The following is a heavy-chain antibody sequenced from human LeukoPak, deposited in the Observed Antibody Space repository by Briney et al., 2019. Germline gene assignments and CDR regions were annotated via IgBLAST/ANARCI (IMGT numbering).Heavy chain of an antibody. J-gene: IGHJ6*02. CDR2: INPNSGGT. CDR3: ARVRCSGGSCYSGASGMDV. Sequence: GASVKVSCKASGYTFTNYNIDWVRQAPGQGLEWMGRINPNSGGTNYAQKFQGRVTMTRDTSISTAYMELSRLRSDDTAVYYCARVRCSGGSCYSGASGMDVWGQGTTVTVSS. D-gene: IGHD2-15*01. V-gene: IGHV1-2*06. CDR1: GYTFTNYN.